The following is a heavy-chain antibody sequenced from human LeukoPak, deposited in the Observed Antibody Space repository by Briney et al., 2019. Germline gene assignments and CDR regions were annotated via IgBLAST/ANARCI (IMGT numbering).Heavy chain of an antibody. CDR1: GFTFSAYG. D-gene: IGHD3-10*01. J-gene: IGHJ1*01. Sequence: GESLRLSCTASGFTFSAYGMHWVRQAPGKGLESVAVISHDGSSKQLIDSVKGRFTISRDNSKNSLYLQMNSLRAEDTALYYCAKDIRITMVRGVSSLQHWGQGTLVTVSS. CDR2: ISHDGSSK. V-gene: IGHV3-30*18. CDR3: AKDIRITMVRGVSSLQH.